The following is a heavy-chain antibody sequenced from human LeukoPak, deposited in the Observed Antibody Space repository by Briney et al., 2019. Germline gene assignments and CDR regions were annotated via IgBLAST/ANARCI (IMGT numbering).Heavy chain of an antibody. Sequence: PSETLSLTCTVSGGSISSYYWSWIRQPPGKGLEWIGYIYYSGSTNYNPSLKSRVTISVDTSKNQFSLKLSSVTAADTAVYYCARLRGEQWLPIDYWGQGTLVTVSS. D-gene: IGHD6-19*01. V-gene: IGHV4-59*01. J-gene: IGHJ4*02. CDR2: IYYSGST. CDR3: ARLRGEQWLPIDY. CDR1: GGSISSYY.